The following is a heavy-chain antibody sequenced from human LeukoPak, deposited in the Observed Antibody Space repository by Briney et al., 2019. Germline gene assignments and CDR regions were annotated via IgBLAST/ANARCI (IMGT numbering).Heavy chain of an antibody. CDR1: GGSISSSSYY. CDR2: IYYSGST. D-gene: IGHD3-22*01. Sequence: SETLSLTCTVSGGSISSSSYYWGWIRQPPGKGLEWIGSIYYSGSTYYNPSLKSRVTISVDTSKNQFSLKLSSVTAADTAVYYCARDCTSMIVPYAFDIWGQGTMVTVSS. J-gene: IGHJ3*02. V-gene: IGHV4-39*07. CDR3: ARDCTSMIVPYAFDI.